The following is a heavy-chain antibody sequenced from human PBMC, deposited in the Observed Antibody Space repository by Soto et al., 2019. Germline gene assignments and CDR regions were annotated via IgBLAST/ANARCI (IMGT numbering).Heavy chain of an antibody. CDR1: GFTFSSNW. J-gene: IGHJ4*02. Sequence: EVQLVESGGGLVQPGGSLRLSCAASGFTFSSNWMHWVRQAPGKGPVWVSRIKSDGSITNYADAVKGRFTISGDNAKNTLYLQMDSLRTEDTAVYYCAATVATRPNWGQGTLVTVSS. D-gene: IGHD2-21*01. CDR2: IKSDGSIT. CDR3: AATVATRPN. V-gene: IGHV3-74*01.